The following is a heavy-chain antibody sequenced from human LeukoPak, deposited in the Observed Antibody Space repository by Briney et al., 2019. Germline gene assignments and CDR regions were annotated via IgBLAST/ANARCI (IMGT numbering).Heavy chain of an antibody. CDR2: ISSSSSYI. D-gene: IGHD5-24*01. CDR1: GFTFSSYG. J-gene: IGHJ4*02. Sequence: GGSLRLSCAASGFTFSSYGMHWVRQAPGKGLEWVSSISSSSSYIYYADSMKGRFTISRDNAKNSLYLQMNSLRAEDTAVYYCASYTINGNFRLWYWGQGTLVTVSS. CDR3: ASYTINGNFRLWY. V-gene: IGHV3-21*01.